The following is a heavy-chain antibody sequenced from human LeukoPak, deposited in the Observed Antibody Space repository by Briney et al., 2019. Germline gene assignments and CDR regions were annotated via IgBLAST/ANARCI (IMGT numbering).Heavy chain of an antibody. V-gene: IGHV4-34*01. CDR2: INHSGST. CDR3: ARGGWSAAEYFQH. CDR1: GGTFSGYY. Sequence: PSETLSLTCAVYGGTFSGYYWSWIRQPPGKGLEWIGEINHSGSTNYNPSLKSRVTKSVDTSKNQFSLKLSSVTAADTAVYYCARGGWSAAEYFQHWGQGTLVTVSS. J-gene: IGHJ1*01.